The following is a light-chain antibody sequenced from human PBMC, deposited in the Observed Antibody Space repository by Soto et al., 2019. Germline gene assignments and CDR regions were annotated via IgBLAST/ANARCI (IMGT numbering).Light chain of an antibody. CDR3: LQDYVYPWT. CDR1: QGIGND. J-gene: IGKJ1*01. Sequence: AIQVTQSPCSLSASVGDRVTISCRSSQGIGNDLGWYQQKPGKAPKLLIYGASTLQTGVASRFSGSGSGTDFTLTISSLQPEDFATYYCLQDYVYPWTFGQGTKVEVK. CDR2: GAS. V-gene: IGKV1-6*01.